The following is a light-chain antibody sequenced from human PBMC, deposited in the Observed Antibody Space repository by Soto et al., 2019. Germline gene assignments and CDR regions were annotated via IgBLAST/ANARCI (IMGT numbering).Light chain of an antibody. V-gene: IGKV1-39*01. CDR1: QSISRY. Sequence: DIQMTQSPSSLSASVGDRVTITCRASQSISRYLNWYQQRPGKAPKLLIYAASSLQSGVPSRFSGSGSGTDFTLTISSLQLEDFATYHCQQSYTTPPSWTFGQGTKVEIK. CDR3: QQSYTTPPSWT. CDR2: AAS. J-gene: IGKJ1*01.